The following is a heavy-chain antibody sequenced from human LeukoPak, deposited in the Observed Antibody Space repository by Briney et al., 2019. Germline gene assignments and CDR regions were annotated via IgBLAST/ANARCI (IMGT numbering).Heavy chain of an antibody. CDR2: INHSGST. CDR1: GGSFSGYY. CDR3: ARGGGDHNYYDSSGSKSDFDY. Sequence: PSETLSLTCAVYGGSFSGYYWSWIRHPPGNGLEWIGEINHSGSTNYTPSLKSQVTISVDTSKNQFSLKLSSVTAADTAVYYCARGGGDHNYYDSSGSKSDFDYWGQGTLVTVSS. V-gene: IGHV4-34*01. D-gene: IGHD3-22*01. J-gene: IGHJ4*02.